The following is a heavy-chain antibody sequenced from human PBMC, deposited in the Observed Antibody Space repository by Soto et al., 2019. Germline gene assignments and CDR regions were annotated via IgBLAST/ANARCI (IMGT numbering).Heavy chain of an antibody. Sequence: SETLSLTCTVSGGSISSYYWSWIRQPPGKGLEWIGYIYYSGSTNYNPSLKSRVTISVDTSKNQFSLKLSSVTAADTAVYYCARERGNYHFDYWGQGTLVTVSS. CDR1: GGSISSYY. CDR3: ARERGNYHFDY. J-gene: IGHJ4*02. D-gene: IGHD1-7*01. V-gene: IGHV4-59*01. CDR2: IYYSGST.